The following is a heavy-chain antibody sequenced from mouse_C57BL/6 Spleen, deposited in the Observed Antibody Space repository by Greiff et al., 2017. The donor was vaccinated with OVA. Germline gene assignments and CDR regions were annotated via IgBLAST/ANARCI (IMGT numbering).Heavy chain of an antibody. D-gene: IGHD1-1*01. Sequence: EVKLVESGPELVKPGASVKISCKASGYSFTDYNMNWVKQSNGKSLEWIGVINPNYGTTSYNQKFKGKATLTVDQSSSTAYMQLNSLTSEDSAVYYCAPGGLLNWFAYWGQGTLVTVSA. V-gene: IGHV1-39*01. CDR3: APGGLLNWFAY. CDR2: INPNYGTT. J-gene: IGHJ3*01. CDR1: GYSFTDYN.